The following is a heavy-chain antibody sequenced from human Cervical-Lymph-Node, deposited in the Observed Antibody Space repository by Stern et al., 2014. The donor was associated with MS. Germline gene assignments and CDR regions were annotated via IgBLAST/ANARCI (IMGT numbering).Heavy chain of an antibody. CDR2: ITPVFGTT. J-gene: IGHJ4*02. V-gene: IGHV1-69*06. CDR1: GDTFSSYA. D-gene: IGHD1-26*01. Sequence: QMQLVQSGAEVKKPGSSVKVSCKASGDTFSSYAINLVRQVPGQGLEWMGGITPVFGTTNYAQKFQGRVTITADKSTNTAYMELMTLRSEDTAVYYCARGGGLVGYFDYWGQGTLVSVSS. CDR3: ARGGGLVGYFDY.